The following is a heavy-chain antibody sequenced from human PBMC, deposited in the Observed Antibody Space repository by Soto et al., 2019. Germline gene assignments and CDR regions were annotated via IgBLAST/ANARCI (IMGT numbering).Heavy chain of an antibody. Sequence: PSETLSLTCTVSGGSIRSEGYYWSWFRQLPGKGLEWIGDIYYSGTTYHNPSLRSRLTISGDASKNQFSLKLISVTDADTALYYCARGRGYSYGPYYFDYWGQGTLVTVSS. J-gene: IGHJ4*02. D-gene: IGHD5-18*01. CDR2: IYYSGTT. V-gene: IGHV4-31*03. CDR3: ARGRGYSYGPYYFDY. CDR1: GGSIRSEGYY.